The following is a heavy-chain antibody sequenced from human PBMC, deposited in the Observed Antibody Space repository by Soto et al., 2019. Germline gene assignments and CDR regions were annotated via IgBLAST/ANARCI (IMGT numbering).Heavy chain of an antibody. CDR1: VGTFSSYA. J-gene: IGHJ5*02. CDR3: ARDGEKGIAAGAGWFDP. CDR2: IIPIFGTA. V-gene: IGHV1-69*01. D-gene: IGHD6-13*01. Sequence: QVQLVQSGSEVKKPGSSLKVSCKASVGTFSSYAISWVRQSPGQGPEWMGGIIPIFGTANYAQKFQGRVTITADESRITAYMERSSLRSEDTAVYYCARDGEKGIAAGAGWFDPWGQGTLVTVSS.